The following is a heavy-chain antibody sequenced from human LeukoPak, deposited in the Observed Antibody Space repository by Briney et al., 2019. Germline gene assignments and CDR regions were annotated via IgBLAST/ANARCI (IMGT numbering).Heavy chain of an antibody. V-gene: IGHV3-21*01. CDR3: VRLRRNSDTSGFYYYYDF. CDR1: GYTFSSYS. CDR2: ISVRSNYI. J-gene: IGHJ4*02. D-gene: IGHD3-22*01. Sequence: SGGSLRLSCAASGYTFSSYSIDWVRQAPGKGLEWVSSISVRSNYIYYADSVRGRFRISRDDARDSLYLQMNSLRAEDTAVYYCVRLRRNSDTSGFYYYYDFWGQGTLVTVSS.